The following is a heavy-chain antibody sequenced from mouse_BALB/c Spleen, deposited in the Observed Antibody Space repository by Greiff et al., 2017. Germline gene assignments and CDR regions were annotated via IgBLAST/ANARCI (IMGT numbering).Heavy chain of an antibody. Sequence: VMLVESGPGLVAPSQSLSITCTVSGFSLTSYGVHWVRQPPGKGLEWLGVIWAGGSTNYNSALMSRLSISKDNSKSQVFLKMNSLQTDDTAMYYCARDYYRYDGRHPYAMDYWGQGTSVTVSS. CDR1: GFSLTSYG. D-gene: IGHD2-14*01. CDR2: IWAGGST. CDR3: ARDYYRYDGRHPYAMDY. J-gene: IGHJ4*01. V-gene: IGHV2-9*02.